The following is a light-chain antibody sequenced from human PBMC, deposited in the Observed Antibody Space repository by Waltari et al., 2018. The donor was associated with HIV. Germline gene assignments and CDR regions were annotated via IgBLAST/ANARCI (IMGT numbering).Light chain of an antibody. CDR1: SSDVSGYNY. CDR2: EVS. J-gene: IGLJ2*01. Sequence: QYALTPPASVSGSPGQSLTISCTGTSSDVSGYNYVSWYQQHPGNSPKLMIYEVSHRRSGVSNRFSGSKSGNTASLTISGLQAEDEADYYCSSYTTSSSTLPFGGGTKLTVL. CDR3: SSYTTSSSTLP. V-gene: IGLV2-14*01.